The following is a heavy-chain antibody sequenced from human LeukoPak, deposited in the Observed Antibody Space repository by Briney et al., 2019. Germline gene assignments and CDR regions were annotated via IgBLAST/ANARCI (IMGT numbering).Heavy chain of an antibody. CDR3: ARGPDRLRFSNWFDP. J-gene: IGHJ5*02. CDR2: INPNSGGT. Sequence: ASVKVSCKASGYTFTGYYMHWVRQAPGQGLEWMGWINPNSGGTNYAQKFQGRVTMTRDTSISAAYMELSRLRSDDTAVYYCARGPDRLRFSNWFDPWGQGTLVTVSS. D-gene: IGHD3-3*01. CDR1: GYTFTGYY. V-gene: IGHV1-2*02.